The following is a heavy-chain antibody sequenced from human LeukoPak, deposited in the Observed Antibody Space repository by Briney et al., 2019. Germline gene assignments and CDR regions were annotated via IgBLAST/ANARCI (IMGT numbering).Heavy chain of an antibody. D-gene: IGHD3-3*01. CDR2: ISAYNGNT. CDR1: GYTFTSYG. CDR3: ARGRTIFGVVIIPPDY. V-gene: IGHV1-18*01. J-gene: IGHJ4*02. Sequence: ASVKVSCKASGYTFTSYGISWVRQAPGQGLEWMGWISAYNGNTNYAQKLQGRVTMTTDTSTSTAYMELRSLRSDDTAVYCCARGRTIFGVVIIPPDYWGQGTLVTVSS.